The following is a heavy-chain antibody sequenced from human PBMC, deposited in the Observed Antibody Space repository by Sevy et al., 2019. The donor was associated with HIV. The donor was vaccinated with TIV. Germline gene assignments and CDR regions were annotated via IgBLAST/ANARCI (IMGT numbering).Heavy chain of an antibody. CDR1: GFTFSSYA. V-gene: IGHV3-30-3*01. CDR2: ISYDGSNK. J-gene: IGHJ3*02. Sequence: GGSLRLSCAASGFTFSSYAMHWVRQAPGKGLEWVAVISYDGSNKYYADSVKGRFTISRDNSKNTLYLQMNSLRAEDTAVYYCARTNRDLYGYGYRAAFDIWGQGTMVTVSS. D-gene: IGHD5-18*01. CDR3: ARTNRDLYGYGYRAAFDI.